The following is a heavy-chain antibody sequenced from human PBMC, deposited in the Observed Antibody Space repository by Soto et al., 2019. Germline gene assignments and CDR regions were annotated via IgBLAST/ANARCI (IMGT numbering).Heavy chain of an antibody. CDR3: AKATSKRFDS. CDR1: GFTFNDYA. V-gene: IGHV3-9*01. CDR2: ITWNSGTI. Sequence: EVQLVESGGGLVQPGRSLRLSCAASGFTFNDYAMHWVRQAPGKGLEWVSLITWNSGTIAYADAVEGRFTISRDNAKNSRYLQMNSLRTEDTAFYYCAKATSKRFDSWGPGTLVTVSS. D-gene: IGHD2-2*01. J-gene: IGHJ4*02.